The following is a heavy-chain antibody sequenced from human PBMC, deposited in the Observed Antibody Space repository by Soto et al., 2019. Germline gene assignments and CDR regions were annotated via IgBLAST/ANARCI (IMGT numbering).Heavy chain of an antibody. CDR3: ARDPAPQDNDNLTGYFHSDY. D-gene: IGHD3-9*01. V-gene: IGHV1-69*08. CDR1: GGTFSSYT. J-gene: IGHJ4*02. Sequence: ASVKVCCTASGGTFSSYTISWVRQDPGQGLEWMGRIIPILGTANYAQKFQGRVTITADKSTSTAYMELNSLRSEDTAIYYCARDPAPQDNDNLTGYFHSDYWGQGTLVTVSS. CDR2: IIPILGTA.